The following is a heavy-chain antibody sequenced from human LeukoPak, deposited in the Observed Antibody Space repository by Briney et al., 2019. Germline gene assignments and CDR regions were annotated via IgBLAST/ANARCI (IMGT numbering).Heavy chain of an antibody. D-gene: IGHD3-22*01. CDR1: GFTVSSNY. J-gene: IGHJ3*02. Sequence: GGSLRLSCAASGFTVSSNYMSWVRQAPGKGLEWVSVIYSGGSTYYADSVKGRFTISRDNSKNTLYLQMNSLRAEDTAVYYCARDGHRRYHYDSSGREDAFDMWGQGTMVTVSS. CDR3: ARDGHRRYHYDSSGREDAFDM. V-gene: IGHV3-53*01. CDR2: IYSGGST.